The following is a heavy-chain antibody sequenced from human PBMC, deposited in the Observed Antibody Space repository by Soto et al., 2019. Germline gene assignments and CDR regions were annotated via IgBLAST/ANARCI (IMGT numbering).Heavy chain of an antibody. Sequence: SETLSLTCTVSVGSISSYYWSWILQPAGKGLEWIGRIYNSGRTNYNPSLKSRVTMSVDTSKNQFSLKLSSVTAADTAVYYCERRGDILTGYGMDVWGQGTTLTVSS. J-gene: IGHJ6*01. CDR3: ERRGDILTGYGMDV. D-gene: IGHD3-9*01. V-gene: IGHV4-4*07. CDR2: IYNSGRT. CDR1: VGSISSYY.